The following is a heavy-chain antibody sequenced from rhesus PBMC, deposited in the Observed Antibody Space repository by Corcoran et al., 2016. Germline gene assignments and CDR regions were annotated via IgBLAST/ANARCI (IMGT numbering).Heavy chain of an antibody. V-gene: IGHV4S7*01. J-gene: IGHJ4*01. Sequence: QVQLQESGPGLVKPSETLSLTCAVSGGSISDSYYWHWFRQPPGKGLEWFGNIYGSSGSNSYNPTLKSRVTISTDTAKNQFSRKLSSVTAADTAVYYCARGSSSWSDLDYWGQGVLVTVSS. CDR2: IYGSSGSN. D-gene: IGHD6-13*01. CDR3: ARGSSSWSDLDY. CDR1: GGSISDSYY.